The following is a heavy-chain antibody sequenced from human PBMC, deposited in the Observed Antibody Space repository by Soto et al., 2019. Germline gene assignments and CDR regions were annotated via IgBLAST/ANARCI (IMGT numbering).Heavy chain of an antibody. D-gene: IGHD1-26*01. J-gene: IGHJ6*02. V-gene: IGHV4-34*01. CDR2: INHSGST. CDR3: ARARVGTHYYYGLDV. Sequence: SETLSLTCAVYGGSFSGYYWSWIRQPPRKGLEWIGDINHSGSTNYNPSLKSRVTISVDTSKNQLSLKLTSVTAADTAVYYCARARVGTHYYYGLDVWGQGTTVTV. CDR1: GGSFSGYY.